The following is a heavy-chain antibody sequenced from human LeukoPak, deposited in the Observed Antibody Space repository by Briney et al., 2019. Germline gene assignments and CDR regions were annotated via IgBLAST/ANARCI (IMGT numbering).Heavy chain of an antibody. J-gene: IGHJ5*02. Sequence: SGPTLVKPTQTLTLTCTFSGFSLSTSRVGVGWIRQPPGKALEWLALIYWDDDKRYSPSLKSRLTITKDTSKNQVVLIMTNMDPVDTDTYYCAHRQIQGIMFGGGGFDPWGQGTLVTVSS. V-gene: IGHV2-5*02. CDR3: AHRQIQGIMFGGGGFDP. CDR2: IYWDDDK. CDR1: GFSLSTSRVG. D-gene: IGHD3-16*01.